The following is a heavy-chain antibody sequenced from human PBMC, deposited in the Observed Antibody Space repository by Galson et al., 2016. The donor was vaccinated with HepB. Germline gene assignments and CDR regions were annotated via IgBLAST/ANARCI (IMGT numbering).Heavy chain of an antibody. CDR2: ISSDGSKI. CDR1: GFTFYSYA. Sequence: SLRLSCAASGFTFYSYAMHWVRQAPGKGPEWLAVISSDGSKINYADSVKGRFTISRDNSKNTLYLQMNSLRGGDTAVYYCARSQARDVREVGGYFQHWGQGALVTVSS. CDR3: ARSQARDVREVGGYFQH. J-gene: IGHJ1*01. D-gene: IGHD3-10*01. V-gene: IGHV3-30-3*01.